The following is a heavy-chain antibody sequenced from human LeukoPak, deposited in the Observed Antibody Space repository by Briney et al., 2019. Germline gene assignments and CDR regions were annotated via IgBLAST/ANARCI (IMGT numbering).Heavy chain of an antibody. J-gene: IGHJ4*02. CDR1: GYTFTGYY. Sequence: ASVKVSCKASGYTFTGYYMHWVRQAPGQGLEWMGWINPNSGGTNYAQKFQGRVTMTRDTSISTAHMELSRLRSEDTAVYYCASPRDYDFWSGSAVTYYFDYWGQGTLVTVSS. CDR3: ASPRDYDFWSGSAVTYYFDY. V-gene: IGHV1-2*02. D-gene: IGHD3-3*01. CDR2: INPNSGGT.